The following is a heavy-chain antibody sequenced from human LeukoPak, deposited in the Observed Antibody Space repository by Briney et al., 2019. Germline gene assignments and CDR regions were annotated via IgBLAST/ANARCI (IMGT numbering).Heavy chain of an antibody. CDR2: IYYSGST. CDR1: GGSISSYY. V-gene: IGHV4-59*01. D-gene: IGHD2-15*01. J-gene: IGHJ6*02. CDR3: ARTRVVAAASYYYHGMDV. Sequence: KTSETLSLTCTVSGGSISSYYWSWIRQPPGKGLEWIGYIYYSGSTNYNPSLKSRVTISVDTSKNQFSLKLSSVTAADTAVYYCARTRVVAAASYYYHGMDVWGQGTTVTVSS.